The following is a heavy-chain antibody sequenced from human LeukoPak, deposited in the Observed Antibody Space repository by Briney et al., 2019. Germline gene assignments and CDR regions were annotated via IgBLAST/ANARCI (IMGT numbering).Heavy chain of an antibody. D-gene: IGHD6-13*01. Sequence: LPGGSLRLSCAASGFTFSSYAMSWVRQAPGKGLEWVSAISGSGGSTYNADSVKGRFTISRDNSKNTLYPQMNSLRAEDTAVYYCAKDRSSSWYARDDYWGQGTLVTVSS. CDR1: GFTFSSYA. CDR2: ISGSGGST. CDR3: AKDRSSSWYARDDY. J-gene: IGHJ4*02. V-gene: IGHV3-23*01.